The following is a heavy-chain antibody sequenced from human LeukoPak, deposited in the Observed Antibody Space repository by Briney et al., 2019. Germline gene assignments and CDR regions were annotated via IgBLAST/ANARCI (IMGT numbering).Heavy chain of an antibody. CDR1: GFTFSSYA. CDR3: ARYSGYDQGLDY. Sequence: PGGSLRLSCAASGFTFSSYAMSWVRQPPGKGLEWIGSIYYSGSTYYNPSLKSRVTISVDTSKNQFSLKLSSVTAADTAVYYCARYSGYDQGLDYWGQGTLVTVSS. CDR2: IYYSGST. V-gene: IGHV4-39*01. D-gene: IGHD5-12*01. J-gene: IGHJ4*02.